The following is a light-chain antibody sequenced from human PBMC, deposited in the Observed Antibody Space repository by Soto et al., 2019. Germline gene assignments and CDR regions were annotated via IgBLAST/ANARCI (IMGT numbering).Light chain of an antibody. CDR2: EVS. J-gene: IGLJ7*01. V-gene: IGLV2-23*02. CDR1: SSDVGSYNL. CDR3: CSYAGSSTYGV. Sequence: QSALTQPASVSGSPGQSITISCTGTSSDVGSYNLVSWYQHHAGKAPKLMIYEVSQRPSGVSNRFSGSKSGNTASLTISGLQAEDEADYYCCSYAGSSTYGVFGGGTQLTVL.